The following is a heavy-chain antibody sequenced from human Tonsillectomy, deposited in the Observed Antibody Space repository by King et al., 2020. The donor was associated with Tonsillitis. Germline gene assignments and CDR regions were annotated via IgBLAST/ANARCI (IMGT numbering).Heavy chain of an antibody. J-gene: IGHJ4*02. V-gene: IGHV5-51*01. CDR1: GYSFTNYW. Sequence: VQLVESGAEVKKPGESLKISCTGSGYSFTNYWIAWVRQMPEKGLEWMGIIYPGDSDTRYSPSFQGQVTISADKSINTAYLQWSSLKASDTAMYYCARPPNAGGYYPFDNWGQGTLVTVSS. CDR2: IYPGDSDT. CDR3: ARPPNAGGYYPFDN. D-gene: IGHD1-26*01.